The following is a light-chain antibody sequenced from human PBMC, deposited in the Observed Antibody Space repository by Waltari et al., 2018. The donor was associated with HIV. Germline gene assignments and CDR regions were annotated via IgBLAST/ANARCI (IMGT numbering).Light chain of an antibody. Sequence: QSALPQPASVSGSPGQSITIPCSGTSRAIGNYTSVSWHQQHPGKVPKLRIYEGINRPLGVAYRFSGSKSGNTASLTISGLQAEDEADYYCSSFTKSITWVFGGGTKLTVL. CDR2: EGI. J-gene: IGLJ3*02. CDR1: SRAIGNYTS. CDR3: SSFTKSITWV. V-gene: IGLV2-14*01.